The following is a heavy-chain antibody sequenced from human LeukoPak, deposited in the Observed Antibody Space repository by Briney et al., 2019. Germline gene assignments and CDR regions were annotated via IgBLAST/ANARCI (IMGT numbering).Heavy chain of an antibody. CDR2: IVVGSGNT. J-gene: IGHJ4*02. V-gene: IGHV1-58*01. CDR3: AAREMATIGYFDY. Sequence: GASVKVSCKASGFTFTSSAVQWVRQARGQRLEWIGWIVVGSGNTNYAQEFQERVTITRDMSTSTAYMELSSLRSEDTAVYYCAAREMATIGYFDYWGQGTLVTVSS. CDR1: GFTFTSSA. D-gene: IGHD5-24*01.